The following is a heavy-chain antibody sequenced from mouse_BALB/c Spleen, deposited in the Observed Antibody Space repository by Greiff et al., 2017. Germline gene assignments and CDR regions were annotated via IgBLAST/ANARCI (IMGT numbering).Heavy chain of an antibody. V-gene: IGHV3-6*02. Sequence: EVKLQESGPGLVKPSQSLSLTCSVTGYSITSGYYWNWIRQFPGNQLEWMGYISYDGSNNYNPSLKNRISITRDTSKNQFFLKLNSVTTEDTATYYCARDRSMITTWFAYWGQGTLVTVSA. D-gene: IGHD2-4*01. J-gene: IGHJ3*01. CDR3: ARDRSMITTWFAY. CDR1: GYSITSGYY. CDR2: ISYDGSN.